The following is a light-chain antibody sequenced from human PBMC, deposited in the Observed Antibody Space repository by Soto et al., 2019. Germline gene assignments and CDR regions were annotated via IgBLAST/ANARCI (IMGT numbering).Light chain of an antibody. V-gene: IGLV2-14*03. CDR1: NNDVGSYNY. Sequence: QSALTQPASVSGSPGQSITIACTGTNNDVGSYNYVSWYQQHPGKGPKLIIHDVSSRPAGVSNRFSGSKSGNTASLTSSGIRTEDEADYYCGSYTTSNTVVFGGGTQLTVL. CDR2: DVS. CDR3: GSYTTSNTVV. J-gene: IGLJ2*01.